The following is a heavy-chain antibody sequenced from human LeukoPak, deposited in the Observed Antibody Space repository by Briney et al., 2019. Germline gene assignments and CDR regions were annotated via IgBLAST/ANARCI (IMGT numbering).Heavy chain of an antibody. J-gene: IGHJ4*02. CDR2: IYYTGST. V-gene: IGHV4-39*01. D-gene: IGHD3-10*01. CDR3: ARLDQPMAPDN. Sequence: SETLSLTCTVSGGSISGGTYYWGWIRQPPGKGLEWIVSIYYTGSTYYNPSLKSRVTISVDTSKNQFSLNLRSVTAADTAVYYCARLDQPMAPDNWGQGTLVTVSS. CDR1: GGSISGGTYY.